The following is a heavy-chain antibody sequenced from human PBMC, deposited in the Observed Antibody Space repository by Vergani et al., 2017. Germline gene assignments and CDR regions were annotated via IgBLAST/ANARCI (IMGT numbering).Heavy chain of an antibody. V-gene: IGHV1-69*01. CDR3: ARPNIAVAADGSGSDYFDY. CDR1: GGTFSSYA. CDR2: IIPIFGTA. D-gene: IGHD6-19*01. J-gene: IGHJ4*02. Sequence: QVQLVQSGAEVKKPGSSVKVSCKASGGTFSSYAISWVRQAPGQGLEWMGGIIPIFGTANYAQKFQGRVTITADESTSTAYMELSSLRSEDTAVYYCARPNIAVAADGSGSDYFDYWGQGTLVTVSS.